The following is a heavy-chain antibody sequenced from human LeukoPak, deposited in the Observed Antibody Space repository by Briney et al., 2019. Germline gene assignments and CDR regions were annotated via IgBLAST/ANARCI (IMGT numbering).Heavy chain of an antibody. CDR1: GESFSGYY. CDR3: ARGVGYSSGWYMSN. J-gene: IGHJ4*02. D-gene: IGHD6-19*01. Sequence: SETLSLTCAVYGESFSGYYWSWIRQPPGKGLEWIGEINHSGSTNYNPSLKSRVTISVDTSKNQFSLKLSSVTAADTAVYYCARGVGYSSGWYMSNWGQGTLVTVSS. V-gene: IGHV4-34*01. CDR2: INHSGST.